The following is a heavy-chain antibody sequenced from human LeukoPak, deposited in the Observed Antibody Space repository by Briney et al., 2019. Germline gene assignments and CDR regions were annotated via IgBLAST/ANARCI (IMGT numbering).Heavy chain of an antibody. J-gene: IGHJ4*02. Sequence: PSETLSLTCTVSGGSISSYYWSWIRQPPGKGLEWIGYIYYSGSTNYNPSLKSRVTISVDTSKNQFSLKLSSVTAADTAVYYCARGPPYSNNVDYWGQGTLVTVSS. CDR2: IYYSGST. V-gene: IGHV4-59*01. CDR3: ARGPPYSNNVDY. CDR1: GGSISSYY. D-gene: IGHD4-11*01.